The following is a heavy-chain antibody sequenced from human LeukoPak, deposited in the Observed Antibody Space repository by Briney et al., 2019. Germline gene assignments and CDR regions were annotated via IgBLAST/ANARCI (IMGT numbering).Heavy chain of an antibody. V-gene: IGHV3-21*01. D-gene: IGHD6-19*01. CDR3: ARFSSGWYVLTDY. J-gene: IGHJ4*02. CDR1: GFSFSGHW. CDR2: ISSSSSYI. Sequence: PGGSLRLSCTASGFSFSGHWMHWVRQAPGKGLEWVSSISSSSSYIYYADSVKGRFTISRDNAKNSLYLQMNSLRAEDTAVYYCARFSSGWYVLTDYWGQGTLVTVSS.